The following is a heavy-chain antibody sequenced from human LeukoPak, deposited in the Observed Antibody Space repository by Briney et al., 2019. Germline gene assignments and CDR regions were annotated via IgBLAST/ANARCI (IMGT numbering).Heavy chain of an antibody. Sequence: SETLSLTCAVYGGSFSGYYWSWIRQPPGKGLEWIGEINHSGSTNYNPSLKSRVTISVDTSKNQFSLKLSSVTAADTAVYYCARGVGPEYFDSSGYSSYFDYSGHGTLVTASS. CDR3: ARGVGPEYFDSSGYSSYFDY. D-gene: IGHD3-22*01. CDR2: INHSGST. CDR1: GGSFSGYY. V-gene: IGHV4-34*01. J-gene: IGHJ4*01.